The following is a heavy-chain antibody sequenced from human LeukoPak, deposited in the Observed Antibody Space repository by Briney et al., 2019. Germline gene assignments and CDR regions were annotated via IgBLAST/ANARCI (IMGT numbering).Heavy chain of an antibody. CDR1: GGSVSSGSYY. CDR2: IYYSGST. D-gene: IGHD3-16*01. CDR3: ARERGGLDP. Sequence: SETLSLTCTVSGGSVSSGSYYWSWIRQPPGKGLEWIGYIYYSGSTNYNPSLKSRVTISVDTSKNQFSLKLSSVTAADTAVYYCARERGGLDPWGQGTLVTVSS. J-gene: IGHJ5*02. V-gene: IGHV4-61*01.